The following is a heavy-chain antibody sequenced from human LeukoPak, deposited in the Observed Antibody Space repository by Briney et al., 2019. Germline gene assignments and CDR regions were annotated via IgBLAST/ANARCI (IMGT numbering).Heavy chain of an antibody. J-gene: IGHJ4*02. V-gene: IGHV4-4*07. Sequence: SETLSLTCTVSGGSISSYYWSWIRQPAGKGLEWIGRIYTSGSTNYNPSLKSRVTMSVDTSKNQFSLKLSSVTAADTAVYYCARTIGGCRSTSCYSFDYWGQGTLVTVSS. D-gene: IGHD2-2*02. CDR1: GGSISSYY. CDR3: ARTIGGCRSTSCYSFDY. CDR2: IYTSGST.